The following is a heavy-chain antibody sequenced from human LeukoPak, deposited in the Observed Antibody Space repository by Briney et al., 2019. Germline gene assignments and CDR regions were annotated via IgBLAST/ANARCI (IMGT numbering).Heavy chain of an antibody. CDR1: GFTFSTYW. CDR3: AKYDFWSGYSFDF. Sequence: GGSLRLSCAGSGFTFSTYWMTWVRQAPGKGLEWVANINQDGSDRPYVDSVKGRFTISRDNAKNSLYLQMNSLRAEDTAVYYCAKYDFWSGYSFDFWGQGTLVTVSS. J-gene: IGHJ4*02. V-gene: IGHV3-7*01. D-gene: IGHD3-3*01. CDR2: INQDGSDR.